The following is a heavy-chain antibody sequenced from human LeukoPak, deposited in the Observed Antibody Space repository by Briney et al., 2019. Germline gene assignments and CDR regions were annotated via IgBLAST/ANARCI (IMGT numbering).Heavy chain of an antibody. CDR1: GGSFSGYY. CDR3: ARGLSHFDY. CDR2: INHSGST. V-gene: IGHV4-34*01. Sequence: SETLSLTCAVYGGSFSGYYWSWIRQPPGKGLEWIGEINHSGSTNYNPSLKSRVTISVDTSKNQFSLKLSSVTAAYTAVYYCARGLSHFDYWGQGTLVTVSS. J-gene: IGHJ4*02.